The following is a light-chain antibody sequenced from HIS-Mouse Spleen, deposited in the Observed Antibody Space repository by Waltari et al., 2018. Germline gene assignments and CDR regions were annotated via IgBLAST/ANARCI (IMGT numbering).Light chain of an antibody. Sequence: QSALTQPASVSGSPGQSITIPCTGTSSDGGSYNLVSWYQQHPGKAPKLMIYEGSKRPSGVSNRFSGSKSGNTASLTISGLQAEDEADYYCCSYAGSNWVFGGGTKLTVL. V-gene: IGLV2-23*01. CDR3: CSYAGSNWV. CDR1: SSDGGSYNL. CDR2: EGS. J-gene: IGLJ3*02.